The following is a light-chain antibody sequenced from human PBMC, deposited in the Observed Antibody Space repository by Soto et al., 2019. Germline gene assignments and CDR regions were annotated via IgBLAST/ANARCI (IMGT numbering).Light chain of an antibody. CDR3: QQINTYPVT. CDR1: QGVSRY. CDR2: AAS. J-gene: IGKJ4*01. V-gene: IGKV1-9*01. Sequence: IQLTQSPSSLSTSVGDSVTITCRASQGVSRYLSWYQQKPGRGPILLISAASALRSGVPARFSGCGSGTDFTLSSTRLQHDDFSTYYCQQINTYPVTFGGGTKVEIK.